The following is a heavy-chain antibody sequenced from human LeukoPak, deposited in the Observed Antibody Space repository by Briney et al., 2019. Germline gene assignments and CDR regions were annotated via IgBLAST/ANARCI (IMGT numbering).Heavy chain of an antibody. D-gene: IGHD1-26*01. CDR1: GFTFSSYW. CDR3: ARDGVGATKTPFDY. V-gene: IGHV3-7*01. Sequence: GGSLRLSCAAPGFTFSSYWMSWVRQAPGKGLEWVANIKQDGSEKYYVDSVKGRFTISRDNAKNSLYLQMNSLRAEDTAVYYCARDGVGATKTPFDYWGQGTLVTVSS. J-gene: IGHJ4*02. CDR2: IKQDGSEK.